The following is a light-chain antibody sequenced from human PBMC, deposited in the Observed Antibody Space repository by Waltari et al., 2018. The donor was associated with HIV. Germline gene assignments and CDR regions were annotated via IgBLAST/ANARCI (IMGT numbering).Light chain of an antibody. CDR1: SYNIGSKY. J-gene: IGLJ2*01. Sequence: QSVLTQPPSASGTPGQRVTISCSGSSYNIGSKYVYWYQHLPGTAPKLLIYRNNQRPSGVPDRFSGSISGLRSEDEADYYCAAWDDSLSGVVFGGGTKLTVL. CDR3: AAWDDSLSGVV. V-gene: IGLV1-47*01. CDR2: RNN.